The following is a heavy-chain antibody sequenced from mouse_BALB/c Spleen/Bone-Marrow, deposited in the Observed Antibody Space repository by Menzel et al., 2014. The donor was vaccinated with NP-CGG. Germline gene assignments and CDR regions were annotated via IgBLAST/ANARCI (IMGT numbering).Heavy chain of an antibody. J-gene: IGHJ2*01. CDR1: GFSLTSYG. CDR3: ARRGNGYYFDY. Sequence: VKLVESGPGLVAPSQSLSITCTVSGFSLTSYGVHWVRQPPGKGLEWLGVIWAGGSTNYNSALMSRLSISKDNSKSQVFLKMNSLQTDDTATYYCARRGNGYYFDYWGQGTTLTVSS. V-gene: IGHV2-9*02. D-gene: IGHD2-2*01. CDR2: IWAGGST.